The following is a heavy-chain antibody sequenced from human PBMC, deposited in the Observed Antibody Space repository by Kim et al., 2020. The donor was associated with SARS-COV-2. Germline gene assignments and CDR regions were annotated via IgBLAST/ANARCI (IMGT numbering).Heavy chain of an antibody. D-gene: IGHD1-26*01. J-gene: IGHJ3*02. V-gene: IGHV1-18*01. CDR3: ARWSGSYYRTTAFDI. CDR2: ISAYNGNT. Sequence: ASVKVSCEASGYTFTSYGISWVRQAPGQGLEWMGWISAYNGNTNYAQKLQGRVTMTTDTSTSTAYMELRSLRSDDTAVYYCARWSGSYYRTTAFDIWGQGTMVTVSS. CDR1: GYTFTSYG.